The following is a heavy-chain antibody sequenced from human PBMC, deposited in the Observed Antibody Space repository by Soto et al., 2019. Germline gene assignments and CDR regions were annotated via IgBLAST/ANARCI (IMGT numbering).Heavy chain of an antibody. D-gene: IGHD2-2*01. Sequence: PSETLSLTCTVSGGSISSYYWSWIRQPPGKGLEWIGSIYYGGSTYYNPSLKSRVTISVDTSKNQFSLKLNSVTAADTAVYYCARRRNAYTLDYWGQGTLVTVSS. CDR3: ARRRNAYTLDY. CDR1: GGSISSYY. J-gene: IGHJ4*02. CDR2: IYYGGST. V-gene: IGHV4-59*05.